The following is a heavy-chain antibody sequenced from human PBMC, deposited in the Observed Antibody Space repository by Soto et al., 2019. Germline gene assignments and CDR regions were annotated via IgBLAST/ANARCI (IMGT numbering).Heavy chain of an antibody. CDR3: AREGLVLVPTTVNSDYYYYAMDV. CDR1: GYTFTSYY. V-gene: IGHV1-46*01. Sequence: ASVKVSCKASGYTFTSYYMHWVRQAPGQGLEWMGIINPSGGSTSYAQKIQGRVNMTRDTSTSTVYMELRSLRSEDTAVYYCAREGLVLVPTTVNSDYYYYAMDVWGQGTTVTVSS. J-gene: IGHJ6*02. D-gene: IGHD2-2*01. CDR2: INPSGGST.